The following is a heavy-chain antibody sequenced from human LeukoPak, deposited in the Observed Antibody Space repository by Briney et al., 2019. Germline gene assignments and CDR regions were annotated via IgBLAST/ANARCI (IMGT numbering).Heavy chain of an antibody. J-gene: IGHJ6*04. CDR2: ISSSGSTI. V-gene: IGHV3-48*03. Sequence: PGGSLSLSCAAYGFTFSSYEMNWVRQAPGKGLEWVSYISSSGSTIYYADSVKGRFTISRDNAKNSLYLQMNSLRAEDTAVYYCAILPSGYDPQDYYYYGMDVWGKGTTVTVSS. CDR3: AILPSGYDPQDYYYYGMDV. D-gene: IGHD5-12*01. CDR1: GFTFSSYE.